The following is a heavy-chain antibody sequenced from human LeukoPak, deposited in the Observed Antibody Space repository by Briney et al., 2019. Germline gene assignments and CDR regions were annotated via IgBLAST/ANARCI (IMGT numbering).Heavy chain of an antibody. J-gene: IGHJ4*02. Sequence: GGSLRLSCAASGFTVSSTYVSWVRQAPGKGLEWVSVIYKGGNTYYIDSVKGRFTISRDTSKNTSYLQMNSLRAEDTAVYYCASRHCSGGGCYFAGADPFDYWGQGTLVTVSS. CDR2: IYKGGNT. V-gene: IGHV3-53*01. CDR3: ASRHCSGGGCYFAGADPFDY. CDR1: GFTVSSTY. D-gene: IGHD2-15*01.